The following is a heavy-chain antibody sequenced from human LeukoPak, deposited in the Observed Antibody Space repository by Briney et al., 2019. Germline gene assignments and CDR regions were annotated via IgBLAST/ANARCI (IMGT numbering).Heavy chain of an antibody. V-gene: IGHV3-33*01. CDR1: GFTFSSYG. J-gene: IGHJ3*02. CDR2: IWYDGSNK. CDR3: AATHYYDILTGHDAFDI. Sequence: GGSLRLSCAASGFTFSSYGMHWVRQAPGKGLEWVAVIWYDGSNKYYADSVKGRFTISRDNSKNTLYLQMNSLRAEDTAVYYCAATHYYDILTGHDAFDIWGQGTMVTVSS. D-gene: IGHD3-9*01.